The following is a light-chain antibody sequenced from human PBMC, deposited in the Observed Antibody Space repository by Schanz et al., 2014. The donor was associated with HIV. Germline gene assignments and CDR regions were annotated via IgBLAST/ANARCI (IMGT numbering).Light chain of an antibody. V-gene: IGKV1D-16*01. J-gene: IGKJ3*01. CDR3: LQHNNYPFT. CDR1: QGISSW. CDR2: AAS. Sequence: DIQMPQSPSSLSASVGDRVTITCRASQGISSWLAWYQQKPGKAPKLLIYAASSLQSGVPSRFSGSGSGTEFTLTISSLQPEDSATYYCLQHNNYPFTFGLGTKVDIK.